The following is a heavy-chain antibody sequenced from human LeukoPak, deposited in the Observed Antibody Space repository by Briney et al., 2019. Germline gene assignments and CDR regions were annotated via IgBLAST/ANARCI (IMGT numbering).Heavy chain of an antibody. CDR1: GGSFSGYY. CDR2: INHSGST. D-gene: IGHD6-13*01. V-gene: IGHV4-34*01. CDR3: ARAAAGTNYYYYGMDV. Sequence: TETLSLTCAVYGGSFSGYYWSWIRQPPGKGLEWNEEINHSGSTNYKPSHKSRVTISVDTSKNQFSLKLSSMTAADTAVYYCARAAAGTNYYYYGMDVWGQGTTVTVSS. J-gene: IGHJ6*02.